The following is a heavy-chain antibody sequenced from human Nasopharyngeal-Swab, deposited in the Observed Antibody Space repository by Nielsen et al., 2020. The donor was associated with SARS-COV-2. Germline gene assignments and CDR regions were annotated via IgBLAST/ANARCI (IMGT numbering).Heavy chain of an antibody. CDR1: GGSFSGYY. V-gene: IGHV4-34*01. CDR3: ARHSSGRSFDY. D-gene: IGHD3-22*01. J-gene: IGHJ4*01. CDR2: INHSGST. Sequence: SETLSLTCAVYGGSFSGYYWSWIRQPPGKGLEWIGEINHSGSTNYNPSLKSRVTISVDTSKNQFSLKLSFVTAADTAVYYCARHSSGRSFDYWDHGTLVTVSS.